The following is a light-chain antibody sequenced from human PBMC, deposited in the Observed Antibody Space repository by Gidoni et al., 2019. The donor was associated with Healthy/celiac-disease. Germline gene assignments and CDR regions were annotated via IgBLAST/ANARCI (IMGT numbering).Light chain of an antibody. Sequence: IQMTQSPSSLSASVGDRVTITCRASKSISSYLNWYQQKPGKAPKLLIYAASSLQSGVPSRFSVSVSGTDFTLTISSLQPEDFATYYCQQSYSTPPLTFGGGTKVEIK. CDR1: KSISSY. CDR2: AAS. CDR3: QQSYSTPPLT. J-gene: IGKJ4*01. V-gene: IGKV1-39*01.